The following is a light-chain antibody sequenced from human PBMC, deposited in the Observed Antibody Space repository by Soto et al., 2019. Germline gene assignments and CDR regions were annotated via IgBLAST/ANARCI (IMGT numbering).Light chain of an antibody. CDR2: DNN. CDR1: SSNIGNNY. CDR3: GTWDSSLSAGV. V-gene: IGLV1-51*01. Sequence: QAVVTQPPSVSAAPGQKVTISCSGSSSNIGNNYVSWYQQLPGTAPRLLIYDNNKRPSGIPDRFSGSQSGTSATLGITGLQTGDEADYYCGTWDSSLSAGVFGGGTKLTVL. J-gene: IGLJ2*01.